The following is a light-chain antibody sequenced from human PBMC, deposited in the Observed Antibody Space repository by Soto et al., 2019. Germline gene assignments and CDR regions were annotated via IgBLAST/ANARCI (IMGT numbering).Light chain of an antibody. CDR2: DAS. Sequence: AIQLTQSPSSLSASVGDRVTITCRASQGISSGLAWYQQKPGKPPKLLIYDASSLERGVPSRFSGSGSGTDFTLNISSLQPEDFATYYCQQFNNYPQITFGPGTKVEIK. V-gene: IGKV1D-13*01. J-gene: IGKJ3*01. CDR3: QQFNNYPQIT. CDR1: QGISSG.